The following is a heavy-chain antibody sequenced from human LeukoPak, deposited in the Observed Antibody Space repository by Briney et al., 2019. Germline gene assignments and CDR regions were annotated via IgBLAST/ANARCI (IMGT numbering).Heavy chain of an antibody. CDR3: APRIGGVIDTAFDY. J-gene: IGHJ4*02. V-gene: IGHV3-30*02. CDR2: IWYDGSNK. CDR1: GFTFSSYG. D-gene: IGHD3-16*02. Sequence: GGSLRDSCAASGFTFSSYGMHWVRQAPGKGLEWVAVIWYDGSNKYYADSVKGRFTISRDNSKNTVYLQMNSLRTEDTAVYYCAPRIGGVIDTAFDYWGQASLVSVSS.